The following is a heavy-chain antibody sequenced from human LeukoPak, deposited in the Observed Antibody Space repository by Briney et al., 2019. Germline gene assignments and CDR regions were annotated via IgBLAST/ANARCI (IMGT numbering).Heavy chain of an antibody. Sequence: GGSLRLSCAASGFTFSNYAMSWVRQAPGKGLEWVSAFSGTGGRTNYADSVKGRFTISSDNSKNTLYLQMNSLRAEDTAVYYCAKEEWELLLHPLDYWGQGTLVTVSS. J-gene: IGHJ4*02. CDR1: GFTFSNYA. CDR2: FSGTGGRT. V-gene: IGHV3-23*01. CDR3: AKEEWELLLHPLDY. D-gene: IGHD1-26*01.